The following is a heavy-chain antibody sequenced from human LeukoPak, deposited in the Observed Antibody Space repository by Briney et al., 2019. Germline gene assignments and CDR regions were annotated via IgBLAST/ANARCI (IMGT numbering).Heavy chain of an antibody. J-gene: IGHJ6*03. CDR3: ARGTPQYSSGWYPYYYYYYYMDV. D-gene: IGHD6-19*01. CDR2: MNPNSGNT. Sequence: ASVKVSCKASGYTFTSYDINWVRQATGQGLEWMGWMNPNSGNTGYAQKFQGRVTMTRNTSISTAYMELSSLRSEDTAVYYCARGTPQYSSGWYPYYYYYYYMDVWGKGTTVTVSS. CDR1: GYTFTSYD. V-gene: IGHV1-8*01.